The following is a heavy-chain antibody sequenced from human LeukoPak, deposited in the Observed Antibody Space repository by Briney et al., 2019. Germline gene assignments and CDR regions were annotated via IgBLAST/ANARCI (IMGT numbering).Heavy chain of an antibody. Sequence: PGGSLRLSCAASGSTFSAYAMTWVRQGPGTGLECVSTNATSDAYTYYADSVQGRFTISRDNSKNTLYLQMDSLRAEDTAIYYCAKALRQQPRAYDYWGQGTLVTVSS. CDR2: NATSDAYT. V-gene: IGHV3-23*01. J-gene: IGHJ4*02. CDR3: AKALRQQPRAYDY. D-gene: IGHD6-13*01. CDR1: GSTFSAYA.